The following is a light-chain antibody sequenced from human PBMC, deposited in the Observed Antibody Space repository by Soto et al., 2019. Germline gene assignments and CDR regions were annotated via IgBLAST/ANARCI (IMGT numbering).Light chain of an antibody. CDR2: GAS. CDR1: QSVSSSY. Sequence: EIGLTSSPGRLSLSPVAGATLSCRASQSVSSSYLAWYQQKPGQAPRLLIYGASSRATGIPDRFSGSGSGADFTLTISRLEPEDFAVYYCQQYGSSPLTFGGGTKVDIK. V-gene: IGKV3-20*01. J-gene: IGKJ4*02. CDR3: QQYGSSPLT.